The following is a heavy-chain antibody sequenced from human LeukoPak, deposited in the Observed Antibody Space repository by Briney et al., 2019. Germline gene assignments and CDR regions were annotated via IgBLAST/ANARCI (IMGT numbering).Heavy chain of an antibody. CDR1: GYPISNAYY. V-gene: IGHV4-38-2*01. Sequence: SETLSLTCAVSGYPISNAYYWVWIRQPPGKGLEWIGRIYTSGSTNYNPSLKSRVTISVDTSKNQFSLKLSSVTAADTAVYYCARGKIVAPPPFDYWGQGTLVTVSS. CDR3: ARGKIVAPPPFDY. CDR2: IYTSGST. J-gene: IGHJ4*02. D-gene: IGHD3-22*01.